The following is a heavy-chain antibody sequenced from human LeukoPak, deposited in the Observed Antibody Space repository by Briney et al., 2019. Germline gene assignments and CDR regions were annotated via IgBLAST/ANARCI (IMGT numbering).Heavy chain of an antibody. CDR1: GGSFSGYYWR. CDR3: ARHPPLSGDYWY. D-gene: IGHD4-17*01. CDR2: IYYSGST. J-gene: IGHJ4*02. V-gene: IGHV4-39*01. Sequence: PSETLSLTCAVYGGSFSGYYWRWSWIRQPPGKGLEWIGSIYYSGSTYYNPSLKSRVTISVDTSKNQFSLKLSSVTAADTAMYYCARHPPLSGDYWYWGQGTLVTVSS.